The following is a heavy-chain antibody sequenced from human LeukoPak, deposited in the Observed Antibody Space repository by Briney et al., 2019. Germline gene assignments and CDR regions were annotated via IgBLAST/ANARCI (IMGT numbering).Heavy chain of an antibody. Sequence: PGGSLRLSCAASGFTFSNYWMHWVRQVPGKGLVWVSRSDGGGSSTSYAGSVKGRFSISRDNAKSILYLQMNSLRAEDTAVYYCARGPGSSGGAYVGDYWGHGTLVTVSS. CDR2: SDGGGSST. D-gene: IGHD3-22*01. CDR1: GFTFSNYW. J-gene: IGHJ4*01. CDR3: ARGPGSSGGAYVGDY. V-gene: IGHV3-74*01.